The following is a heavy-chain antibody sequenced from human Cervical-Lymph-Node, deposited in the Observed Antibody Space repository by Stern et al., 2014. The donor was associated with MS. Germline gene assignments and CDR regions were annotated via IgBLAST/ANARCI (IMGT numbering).Heavy chain of an antibody. V-gene: IGHV5-51*03. CDR2: IFPGGSDT. CDR1: GYSFTSYW. CDR3: ARPKDYGDFKN. J-gene: IGHJ4*02. D-gene: IGHD4-17*01. Sequence: VQLVQSGAEVKKPGESLKISCQGSGYSFTSYWIGWVRQMPGKGLEWMGRIFPGGSDTRYSPAFQGPVTISADKSNRTAYLQWSSLKASDTAMYYCARPKDYGDFKNWGQGTLVTVSS.